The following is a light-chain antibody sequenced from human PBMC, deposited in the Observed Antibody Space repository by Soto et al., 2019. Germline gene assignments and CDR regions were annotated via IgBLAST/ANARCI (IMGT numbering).Light chain of an antibody. CDR2: GAS. Sequence: EIMLTQSPGTLSLSPGERATLSCRAIQSVSSRYLAWYQQKPGQAPRLLIYGASSRATGIPDRFSGSGSGTDFTLTISRLEPEDFAVYYCQQYGSSPLTFGGGTKVEIK. CDR1: QSVSSRY. J-gene: IGKJ4*01. V-gene: IGKV3-20*01. CDR3: QQYGSSPLT.